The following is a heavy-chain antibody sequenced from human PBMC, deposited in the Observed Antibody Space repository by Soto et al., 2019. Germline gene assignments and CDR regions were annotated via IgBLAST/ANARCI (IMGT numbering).Heavy chain of an antibody. J-gene: IGHJ3*02. CDR2: INRDGSKK. V-gene: IGHV3-7*05. CDR1: GFTLSAYW. D-gene: IGHD6-13*01. Sequence: EVQLEESGGDLVQPGGSLRLSCAASGFTLSAYWMTWVRQAPGKGLEWVANINRDGSKKSYLDSVRGRFTISRDNVGNALYLQIDSLTADDPALYYCAPDVSPGSSSLYLDAFGIWGQGTMVTVSS. CDR3: APDVSPGSSSLYLDAFGI.